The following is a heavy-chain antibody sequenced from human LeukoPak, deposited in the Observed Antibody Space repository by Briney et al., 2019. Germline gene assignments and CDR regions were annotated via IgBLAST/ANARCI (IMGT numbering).Heavy chain of an antibody. CDR1: GGSISSYY. J-gene: IGHJ6*02. V-gene: IGHV4-59*01. Sequence: PSETLSLTCSVSGGSISSYYWSWIRQPPGKGLEWIGYIYYSGSTNYNPSLKSRVTISVDTSKNQFSLKLSSVTAADTAVYYCARFHVGYSYSPTIYYYGMDVWGQGTTVTVSS. CDR2: IYYSGST. CDR3: ARFHVGYSYSPTIYYYGMDV. D-gene: IGHD5-18*01.